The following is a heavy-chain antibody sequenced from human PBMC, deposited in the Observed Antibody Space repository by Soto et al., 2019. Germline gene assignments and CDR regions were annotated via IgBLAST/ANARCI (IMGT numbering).Heavy chain of an antibody. J-gene: IGHJ6*02. CDR3: VKLAGYCSGGRCPGDYAMDV. Sequence: QVQLQESGPGLLKPSETLSLTCNVSGGSIGSKTSCWGWIRQPPGKGLEWIATFYYSEYTYYNPSLKGRVTVFVEASKNQFSRKLSSVTAADTAVYYCVKLAGYCSGGRCPGDYAMDVWGQGTTATVSS. CDR1: GGSIGSKTSC. D-gene: IGHD2-15*01. CDR2: FYYSEYT. V-gene: IGHV4-39*01.